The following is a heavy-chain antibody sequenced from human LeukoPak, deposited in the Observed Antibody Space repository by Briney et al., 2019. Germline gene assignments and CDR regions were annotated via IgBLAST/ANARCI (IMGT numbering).Heavy chain of an antibody. CDR1: GFTFSNYA. Sequence: GGSLRLSSAASGFTFSNYAMSWVRQAPGKGLEWVSAISGSAVTTYYGDSVKGRFTISRDNSKNTLYLQMNSLRAEDTAVYYCAKAFRGLREYYYYMDVWGKGTTVTVSS. CDR3: AKAFRGLREYYYYMDV. CDR2: ISGSAVTT. D-gene: IGHD3-16*01. J-gene: IGHJ6*03. V-gene: IGHV3-23*01.